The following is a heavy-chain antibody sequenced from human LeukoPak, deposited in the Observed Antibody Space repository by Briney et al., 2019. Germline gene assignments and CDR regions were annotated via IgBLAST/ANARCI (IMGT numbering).Heavy chain of an antibody. V-gene: IGHV4-59*01. CDR1: GGSISSYP. CDR3: ARHSIAGQHNWLDP. Sequence: SETLSLTCTVSGGSISSYPWSWIRQPPGRGLEWIAYVSYSGTTDYKPSLKGRVAISADTSKNQFSLKLTSVTAADTAMYFCARHSIAGQHNWLDPWGQGTLVTVSP. J-gene: IGHJ5*02. D-gene: IGHD1-14*01. CDR2: VSYSGTT.